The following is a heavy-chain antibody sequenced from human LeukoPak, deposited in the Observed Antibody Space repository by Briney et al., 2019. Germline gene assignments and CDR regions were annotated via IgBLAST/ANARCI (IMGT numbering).Heavy chain of an antibody. CDR2: IKQDETEK. D-gene: IGHD3-3*01. Sequence: GGSLRLSCTASGFTFSNFWMGWVRQAPGKGLEWVANIKQDETEKFYLGSVKGRFTISRDNSKNTLYLQMNSLRAEDTAVYYCARDRAVLRFLEWLLNYYGMDVWGQGTTVTVSS. J-gene: IGHJ6*02. CDR1: GFTFSNFW. CDR3: ARDRAVLRFLEWLLNYYGMDV. V-gene: IGHV3-7*01.